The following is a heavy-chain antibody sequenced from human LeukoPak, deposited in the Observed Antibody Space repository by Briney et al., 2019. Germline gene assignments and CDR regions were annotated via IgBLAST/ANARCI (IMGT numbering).Heavy chain of an antibody. CDR3: ARHWGLEWLTSSQPDF. J-gene: IGHJ4*02. CDR1: GGSISSSSYY. V-gene: IGHV4-39*01. D-gene: IGHD3-3*01. CDR2: TYYSGST. Sequence: PSETLSLTCTVSGGSISSSSYYWGWIRQPPGKGLEWIGSTYYSGSTNYSPSSSLKSRVTISVDTSKNQFSLKLTSVTAADTAVYYCARHWGLEWLTSSQPDFWGQGTLVTVSS.